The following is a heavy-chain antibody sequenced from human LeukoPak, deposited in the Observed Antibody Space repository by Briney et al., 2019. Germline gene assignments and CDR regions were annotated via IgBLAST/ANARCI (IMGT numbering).Heavy chain of an antibody. CDR1: GGSISSHY. D-gene: IGHD1-26*01. V-gene: IGHV4-59*11. CDR2: IYYSGST. Sequence: PSETLSLTCTVSGGSISSHYWSWIRQPPGKGLEWIGYIYYSGSTNYNPSLKSRVTISVDTSKNQFSLKLSSVTAADTAVYYCAGADIVGATMTFDYWGQGTLVTVSS. CDR3: AGADIVGATMTFDY. J-gene: IGHJ4*02.